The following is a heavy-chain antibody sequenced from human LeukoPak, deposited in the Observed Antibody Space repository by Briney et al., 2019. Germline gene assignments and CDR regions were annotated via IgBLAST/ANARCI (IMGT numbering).Heavy chain of an antibody. D-gene: IGHD3-10*01. J-gene: IGHJ4*02. Sequence: GASVKVSCKASGYTFTSYGISWVRQAPGQGLERVGWMNPNSGNTGYAQKFQGRVTMTRNTSISTAYMELSSLRSEDTAVYYCARGSWFGEFNWGQGTLVTVSS. CDR2: MNPNSGNT. CDR3: ARGSWFGEFN. V-gene: IGHV1-8*02. CDR1: GYTFTSYG.